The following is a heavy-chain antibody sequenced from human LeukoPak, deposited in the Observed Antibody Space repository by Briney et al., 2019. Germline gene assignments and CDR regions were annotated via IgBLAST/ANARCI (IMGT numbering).Heavy chain of an antibody. V-gene: IGHV4-34*01. CDR2: INHSGST. Sequence: PSETLSLTCAVYGGSFSGYYWSWIRPPPGKGLEWIGEINHSGSTKYNPSLKSRVTISVDTSKNQFSLKLSSVTAADTAVYYCARGHGVTTSLTYPSATMVQIDYWGQGTLVTVSS. D-gene: IGHD4-17*01. CDR1: GGSFSGYY. J-gene: IGHJ4*02. CDR3: ARGHGVTTSLTYPSATMVQIDY.